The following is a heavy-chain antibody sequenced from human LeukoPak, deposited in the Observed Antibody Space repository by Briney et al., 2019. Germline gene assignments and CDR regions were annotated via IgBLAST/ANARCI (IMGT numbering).Heavy chain of an antibody. CDR2: INHSGST. V-gene: IGHV4-34*01. J-gene: IGHJ4*02. D-gene: IGHD2-15*01. CDR1: GGSFSGYY. CDR3: ARGRGGSTY. Sequence: SETLSLTCAVCGGSFSGYYWSWIRQPPGKGLEWIGEINHSGSTNYNPSLKSRVTISVDTSKNQFSLKLSSVTAADTAVYYCARGRGGSTYWGQGTLVTVSS.